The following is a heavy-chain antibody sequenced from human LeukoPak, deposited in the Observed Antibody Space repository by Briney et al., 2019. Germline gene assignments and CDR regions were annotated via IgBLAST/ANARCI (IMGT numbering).Heavy chain of an antibody. CDR3: ARGLNRGRGPSAMAPNTIAFDI. J-gene: IGHJ3*02. CDR2: INHSGST. D-gene: IGHD5-18*01. CDR1: GYSISSGYY. Sequence: SETLSLTCAVSGYSISSGYYWSWIRQPPGKGLEWIGEINHSGSTNYNPSLKSRVTISVDTSKNQFSLKLSSVAAADTAVYYCARGLNRGRGPSAMAPNTIAFDIWGQGTMVTVSS. V-gene: IGHV4-34*01.